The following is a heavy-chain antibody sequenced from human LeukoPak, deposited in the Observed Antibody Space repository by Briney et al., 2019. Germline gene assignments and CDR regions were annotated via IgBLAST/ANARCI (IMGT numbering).Heavy chain of an antibody. V-gene: IGHV3-30*03. Sequence: PGRSLRLSCAASGFTFSSYGMHWVRQAPGKGLEWVAVISYDGSNKYYADSVKGRFTISRDNSKNTLYLQMNSLRSEDTAVYYCARDPLDSSGYFVPFDYWGQGTLVTVSS. CDR3: ARDPLDSSGYFVPFDY. J-gene: IGHJ4*02. CDR1: GFTFSSYG. CDR2: ISYDGSNK. D-gene: IGHD3-22*01.